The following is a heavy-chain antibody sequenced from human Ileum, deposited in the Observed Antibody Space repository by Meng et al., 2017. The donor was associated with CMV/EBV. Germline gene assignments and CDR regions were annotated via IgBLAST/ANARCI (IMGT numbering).Heavy chain of an antibody. J-gene: IGHJ4*02. CDR2: ISSSGSTI. CDR1: GFTFSSYE. V-gene: IGHV3-48*03. D-gene: IGHD3-10*01. CDR3: ANMVSALSFDS. Sequence: GESLKISCVASGFTFSSYEMNWVRQAPGKGLEWISHISSSGSTIYYADSVKGRFTISRDNAKNSLYLQINSLRAEDTAVYYCANMVSALSFDSWGQGTLVTVSS.